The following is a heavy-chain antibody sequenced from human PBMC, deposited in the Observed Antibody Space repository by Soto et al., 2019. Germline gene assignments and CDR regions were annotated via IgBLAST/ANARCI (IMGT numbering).Heavy chain of an antibody. Sequence: QVQLRESGPGLVKSSETLSLTCTVSGGSISTYYWSWVRQPPGKGLEWIGYIDYSGTATYNPSLRSRVTISVDTSKNQLSQRLSSVTAADTAVYYCARGDGIQLGSLAGRYYYHKMDVWGQGTPVTVYS. J-gene: IGHJ6*02. CDR1: GGSISTYY. CDR2: IDYSGTA. V-gene: IGHV4-59*01. D-gene: IGHD1-1*01. CDR3: ARGDGIQLGSLAGRYYYHKMDV.